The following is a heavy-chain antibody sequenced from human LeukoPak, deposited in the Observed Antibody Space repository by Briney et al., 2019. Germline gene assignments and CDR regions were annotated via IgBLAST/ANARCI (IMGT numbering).Heavy chain of an antibody. CDR2: IIPILGIA. J-gene: IGHJ4*02. D-gene: IGHD6-6*01. V-gene: IGHV1-69*04. CDR1: GGTFSSYA. CDR3: ATALEGYSSSSWRD. Sequence: GSSVKVSCKASGGTFSSYAISWVRQAPGQGLEWMGRIIPILGIANYAQKFQGRVTITADKSTSTAYMELSSLRSEDTAVYYCATALEGYSSSSWRDWGQGTLVTVSS.